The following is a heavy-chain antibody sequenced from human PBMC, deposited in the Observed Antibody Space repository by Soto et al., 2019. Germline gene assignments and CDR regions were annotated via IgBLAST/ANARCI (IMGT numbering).Heavy chain of an antibody. V-gene: IGHV3-30*01. CDR2: ISYDGTNK. CDR3: ARGDSNSWSDF. D-gene: IGHD6-13*01. CDR1: GFTCRSYA. J-gene: IGHJ4*02. Sequence: QVQLVESGGGVVQPGRSLRLSCAASGFTCRSYAMDWVRQAPGKGLEWVAVISYDGTNKYYADSVKGRFTISRDNSKNTLSLQMNSLRPEDTAVYYCARGDSNSWSDFWGQGTLVTVSS.